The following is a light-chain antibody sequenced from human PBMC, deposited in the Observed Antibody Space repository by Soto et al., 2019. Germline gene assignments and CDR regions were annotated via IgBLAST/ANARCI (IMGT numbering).Light chain of an antibody. J-gene: IGLJ2*01. CDR3: NSYTSRKTLV. Sequence: QSALTQPASVSGSPGQSITISCTGTSSDVGGFNFVSWYQHHPGKAPKLIIYDVSYRPSGVSDRFSGSKSGNTASLTISGLQPEDEADYYCNSYTSRKTLVFGGGTKLTVL. V-gene: IGLV2-14*03. CDR1: SSDVGGFNF. CDR2: DVS.